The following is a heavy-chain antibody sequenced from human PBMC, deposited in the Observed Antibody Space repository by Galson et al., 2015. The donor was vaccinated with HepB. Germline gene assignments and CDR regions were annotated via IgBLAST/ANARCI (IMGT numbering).Heavy chain of an antibody. D-gene: IGHD5-18*01. CDR1: GYSFTSYW. CDR3: ARHWQVDTAMKD. Sequence: QSGAEVKKPGESLRISCKGSGYSFTSYWISWVRQMPGKGLEWMGWIDPSDSYTNYSPSFQGHVTISADKSISTAYLQWSSLKASDTAMYYCARHWQVDTAMKDWGQGTLVTVSS. V-gene: IGHV5-10-1*01. J-gene: IGHJ4*02. CDR2: IDPSDSYT.